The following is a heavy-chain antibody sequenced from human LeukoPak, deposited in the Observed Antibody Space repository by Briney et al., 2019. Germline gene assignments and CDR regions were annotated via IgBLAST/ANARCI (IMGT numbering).Heavy chain of an antibody. CDR2: MFYGGTT. J-gene: IGHJ4*02. CDR1: DGSISRYY. CDR3: ARHAYYGSGSYRFDFEH. V-gene: IGHV4-59*08. Sequence: SETLSLTCNVSDGSISRYYWSWIRQPPGKGLEWIAYMFYGGTTNRNPSLKSRVTISIDTSKNQFSLKLNSVTAAGTAVYYCARHAYYGSGSYRFDFEHWGQGTLVTVSS. D-gene: IGHD3-10*01.